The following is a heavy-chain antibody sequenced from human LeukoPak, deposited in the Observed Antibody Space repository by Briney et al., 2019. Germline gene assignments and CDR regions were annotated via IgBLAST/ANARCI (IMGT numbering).Heavy chain of an antibody. V-gene: IGHV3-11*01. CDR1: GFTFSDYY. CDR3: ARDNMVREICFDY. Sequence: GGSLRLSCAASGFTFSDYYMTWIRQAPGRGLEWVSYISHSGDTIYYANSVKGRFTISRDNAKNSLYLQMNSLRVEDTAVYYCARDNMVREICFDYWGQGILVTVSS. J-gene: IGHJ4*02. D-gene: IGHD3-10*01. CDR2: ISHSGDTI.